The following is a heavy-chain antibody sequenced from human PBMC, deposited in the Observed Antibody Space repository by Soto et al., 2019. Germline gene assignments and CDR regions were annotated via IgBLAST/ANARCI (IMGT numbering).Heavy chain of an antibody. D-gene: IGHD6-19*01. CDR1: GGSISSFY. Sequence: SETLSLTCTVSGGSISSFYWSWVRQPAGKGLEWIGRIYTSGSTDYNPSLKSRLTMSVDTSKNQFSLKLSSVTAVDTAVYYCARPYDARGWYDFWGQGTLVTVSS. CDR3: ARPYDARGWYDF. V-gene: IGHV4-4*07. CDR2: IYTSGST. J-gene: IGHJ4*02.